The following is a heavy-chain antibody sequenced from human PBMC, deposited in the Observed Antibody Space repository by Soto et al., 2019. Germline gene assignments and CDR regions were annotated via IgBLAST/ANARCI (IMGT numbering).Heavy chain of an antibody. CDR3: VRDGAKTLRDWFDP. D-gene: IGHD1-26*01. J-gene: IGHJ5*02. V-gene: IGHV4-4*07. CDR2: IYATGTT. Sequence: SETLSLTCTVSGASISGFYWSWIRKSAGKGLEWIGRIYATGTTDYNPSLKSRVMMTVDTSKKQISLKLRSVTAADTAVYYCVRDGAKTLRDWFDPWGQGISVTASS. CDR1: GASISGFY.